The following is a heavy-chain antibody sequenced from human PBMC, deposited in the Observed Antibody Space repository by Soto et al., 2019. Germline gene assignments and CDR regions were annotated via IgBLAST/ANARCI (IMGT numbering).Heavy chain of an antibody. CDR1: GFTFSSYG. Sequence: QVQLVESGGGVVQPGRSLRLSCAASGFTFSSYGMHWVRQAPGKGLEWVAVIWYDGSDKSYADSVKGRFTISRDNSKNTLSLQMNSLRAEDTAVYYCAKALGSYCGTTSCYGGYYMDVWGKGTTVTVSS. CDR2: IWYDGSDK. V-gene: IGHV3-30*18. CDR3: AKALGSYCGTTSCYGGYYMDV. J-gene: IGHJ6*03. D-gene: IGHD2-2*01.